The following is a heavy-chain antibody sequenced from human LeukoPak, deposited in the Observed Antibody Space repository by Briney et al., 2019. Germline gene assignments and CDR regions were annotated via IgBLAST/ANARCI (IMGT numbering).Heavy chain of an antibody. CDR2: IYYSGST. CDR3: ARGRVLRFLEWPDAFDI. Sequence: SETLSLTCTVSGGSISSYYWSWIRQPPGKGLEWIGYIYYSGSTNYNPSLKSRVTMSVDTSKNQFSLKLSSVTAADTAVYYCARGRVLRFLEWPDAFDIWGQGTMVTVSS. V-gene: IGHV4-59*12. J-gene: IGHJ3*02. CDR1: GGSISSYY. D-gene: IGHD3-3*01.